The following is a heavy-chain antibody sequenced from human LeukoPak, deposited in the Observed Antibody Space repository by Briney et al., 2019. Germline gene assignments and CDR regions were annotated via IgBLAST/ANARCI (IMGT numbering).Heavy chain of an antibody. Sequence: PGGSLRLSCAASGFTFSSYGMHWVRQAPGKGLEWVAVISDDGSNKYYADSVKGRFTISRDNSKNTLYLQMNSLRAGDTAVYYCAKDQEQWLIRGLDYWGQGTLVTVSS. J-gene: IGHJ4*02. D-gene: IGHD6-19*01. CDR2: ISDDGSNK. CDR3: AKDQEQWLIRGLDY. V-gene: IGHV3-30*18. CDR1: GFTFSSYG.